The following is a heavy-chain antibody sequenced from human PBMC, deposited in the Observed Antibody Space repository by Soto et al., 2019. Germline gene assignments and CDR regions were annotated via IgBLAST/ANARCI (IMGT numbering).Heavy chain of an antibody. CDR1: GFTVSGNS. V-gene: IGHV3-53*01. CDR2: IYIDGST. J-gene: IGHJ6*02. Sequence: EVQLVDSGGDLIQPGGSLRLSCGASGFTVSGNSLSWVRQAPGKGLEWVSYIYIDGSTYYADSVRGRFTLTRDNSKNTLYLQMNNLRREDTAVYYCARDGGSGTAVAGIQYSGMDVWGQGTTVTVSS. D-gene: IGHD6-19*01. CDR3: ARDGGSGTAVAGIQYSGMDV.